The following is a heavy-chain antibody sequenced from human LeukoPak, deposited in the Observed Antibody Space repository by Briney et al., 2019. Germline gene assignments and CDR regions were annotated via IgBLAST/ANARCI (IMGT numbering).Heavy chain of an antibody. J-gene: IGHJ4*02. CDR2: ISWNSGSI. V-gene: IGHV3-9*01. CDR3: AKDTRPLVGATLFHY. D-gene: IGHD1-26*01. CDR1: GFTFDDYA. Sequence: GGSLRLSCAAAGFTFDDYAMHWVRQAPGKGLEWVSGISWNSGSIGYADSVKGRFTISRDNAKNSLYLQMNSLRAEDTALYYCAKDTRPLVGATLFHYWGQGTLVTVSS.